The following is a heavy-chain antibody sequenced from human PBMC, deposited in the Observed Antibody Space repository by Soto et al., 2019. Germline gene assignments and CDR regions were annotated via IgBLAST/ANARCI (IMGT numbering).Heavy chain of an antibody. CDR3: ARDKGPPIVATSAYAFDI. J-gene: IGHJ3*02. CDR2: IIPILGIA. Sequence: SVKVSCKASGGTFSSYTISWVRQALGQGLEWMGRIIPILGIANYAQKFQGRVTITADKSTSTAYMELSSLRSEDTAVYYCARDKGPPIVATSAYAFDIWGQGTMVTVSS. CDR1: GGTFSSYT. D-gene: IGHD5-12*01. V-gene: IGHV1-69*04.